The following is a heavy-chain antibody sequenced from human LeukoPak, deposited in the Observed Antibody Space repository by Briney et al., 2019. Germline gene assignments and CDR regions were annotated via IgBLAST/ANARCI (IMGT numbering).Heavy chain of an antibody. Sequence: SETLSLTCTVSGGSISSRPYYWGWIRQPPGKGLEWLGSFSYSGSTYYKPSLKSRVTISVDTSKNQFSLKLSSVTAADTAVYYCARFSRPAITMIVVEPLDAFDIWGQGTMVTVSS. V-gene: IGHV4-39*07. CDR1: GGSISSRPYY. CDR3: ARFSRPAITMIVVEPLDAFDI. CDR2: FSYSGST. D-gene: IGHD3-22*01. J-gene: IGHJ3*02.